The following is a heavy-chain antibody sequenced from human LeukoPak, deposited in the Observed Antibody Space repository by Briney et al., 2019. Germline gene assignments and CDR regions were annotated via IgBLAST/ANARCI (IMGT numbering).Heavy chain of an antibody. Sequence: SETLSLTCDVYGGSFSGYYWSWIRQPPGKGLEWIGEINHSGSTNYNPSLKSRVTISVDTSKNQFSLKLSSVTAADTAVYYCARGLWVYCSSTSCPRYFDYWGQGTLVTVSS. V-gene: IGHV4-34*01. CDR2: INHSGST. CDR3: ARGLWVYCSSTSCPRYFDY. J-gene: IGHJ4*02. D-gene: IGHD2-2*01. CDR1: GGSFSGYY.